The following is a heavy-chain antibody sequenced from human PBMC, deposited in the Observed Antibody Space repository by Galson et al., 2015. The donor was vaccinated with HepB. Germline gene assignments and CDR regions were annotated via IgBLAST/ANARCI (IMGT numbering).Heavy chain of an antibody. Sequence: SLRLSCAASGFTSSGSSMHWVRQASGRGLEWVSRIRSKGDNYATAYAASVRGRFIISRDDSKNTAYLEMNSLKTEDTAVYYCTRYSNRPKWYFDLWGRGTQVTVSA. CDR1: GFTSSGSS. CDR2: IRSKGDNYAT. V-gene: IGHV3-73*01. D-gene: IGHD1-26*01. J-gene: IGHJ2*01. CDR3: TRYSNRPKWYFDL.